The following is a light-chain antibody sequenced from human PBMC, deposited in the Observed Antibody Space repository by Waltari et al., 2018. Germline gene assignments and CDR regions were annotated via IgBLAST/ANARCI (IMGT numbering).Light chain of an antibody. J-gene: IGKJ1*01. Sequence: ESVLTQYPVSLSFSLGARPTLSCRASQSVGWSLAWYQQKPGQAPRLLIYGASTRAPGIPDRFSGGGSGTDFSLTISRLEPEDFAVYHCQHYVRLPVTFGQGTKVEIK. V-gene: IGKV3-20*01. CDR3: QHYVRLPVT. CDR1: QSVGWS. CDR2: GAS.